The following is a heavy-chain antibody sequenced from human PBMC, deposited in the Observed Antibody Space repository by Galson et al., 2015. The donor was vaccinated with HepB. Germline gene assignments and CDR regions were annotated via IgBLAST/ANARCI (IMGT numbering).Heavy chain of an antibody. J-gene: IGHJ3*02. CDR1: GFPFSQYW. CDR3: ARDPSPDYSYASSTYSLDVFDI. D-gene: IGHD2-2*01. CDR2: INRDGNGR. V-gene: IGHV3-7*03. Sequence: SLRLSCAASGFPFSQYWMTWVRQAPGKGLEWVANINRDGNGREYVDSVKGRFTISRDNAKNSLYLQMNSLRDEDTAFYYCARDPSPDYSYASSTYSLDVFDIWGQGTVVTVSS.